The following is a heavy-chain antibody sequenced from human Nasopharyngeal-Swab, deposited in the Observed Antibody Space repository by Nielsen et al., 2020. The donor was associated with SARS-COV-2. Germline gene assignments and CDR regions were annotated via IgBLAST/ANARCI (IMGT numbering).Heavy chain of an antibody. Sequence: GGSLRLSCKASGFSVTSHGMHWVRQAPGKGLEWVAVIWYDGTNKFYADSVKGRFTISRDNSKNSLYLQMNSLRVEDTAVYYCVRNEIWGQGTLVTVS. CDR3: VRNEI. V-gene: IGHV3-33*01. CDR1: GFSVTSHG. CDR2: IWYDGTNK. J-gene: IGHJ4*02.